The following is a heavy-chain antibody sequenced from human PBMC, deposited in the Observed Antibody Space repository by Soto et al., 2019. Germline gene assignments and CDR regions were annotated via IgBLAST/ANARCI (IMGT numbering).Heavy chain of an antibody. V-gene: IGHV3-21*01. Sequence: PGGSLRLSCAASGFTFSSYSMNWVRQAPGKGLEWVSSISSSSSYIYYADSVKGRFTISRDNAKNSLYLQMNSLRAKDTAVYYCARGTYYDILTGQTLLDYWGQGTLVTVSS. J-gene: IGHJ4*02. D-gene: IGHD3-9*01. CDR1: GFTFSSYS. CDR2: ISSSSSYI. CDR3: ARGTYYDILTGQTLLDY.